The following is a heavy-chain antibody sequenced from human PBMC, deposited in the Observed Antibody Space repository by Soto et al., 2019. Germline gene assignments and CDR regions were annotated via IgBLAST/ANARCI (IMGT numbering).Heavy chain of an antibody. V-gene: IGHV3-23*01. D-gene: IGHD2-2*01. J-gene: IGHJ4*02. CDR2: IRGRGGST. Sequence: GGSLRLSCAASGFTFSSYAMSWVRQAPGKGLEWVSAIRGRGGSTYYADSVQGRFTISRDNSKNTLYLQMNSLRAEDTAVYYCAKGRGGGAAAPFDYWGQGTMVTVSS. CDR1: GFTFSSYA. CDR3: AKGRGGGAAAPFDY.